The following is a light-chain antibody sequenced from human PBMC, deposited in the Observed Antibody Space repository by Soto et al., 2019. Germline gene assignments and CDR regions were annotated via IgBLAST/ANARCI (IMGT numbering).Light chain of an antibody. Sequence: AIRMTQSPSSFSASTGDRVTITCRASQGISSYLAWYQQKQGKAPKLLIYAASTLQSGVPSRFSGSGSGTDFTFTISRLEPEDFAVYYCQQYGAYPYTFGQGTRLEI. CDR1: QGISSY. V-gene: IGKV1-8*01. CDR3: QQYGAYPYT. CDR2: AAS. J-gene: IGKJ2*01.